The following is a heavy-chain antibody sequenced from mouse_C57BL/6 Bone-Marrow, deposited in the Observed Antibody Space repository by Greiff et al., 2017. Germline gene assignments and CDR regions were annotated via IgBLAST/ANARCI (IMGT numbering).Heavy chain of an antibody. CDR2: IRLKSDNYAT. Sequence: EVQVVESGGGLVQPGGSMKLSCVASGFTFSNYWMNWVRQSPEKGLEWVAQIRLKSDNYATHYAESVKGRFTISRDDSKSSVYLQMNNLRAEDTGIYYCTGRLLYYFDVWGKGTTVTVSS. V-gene: IGHV6-3*01. J-gene: IGHJ1*03. CDR3: TGRLLYYFDV. CDR1: GFTFSNYW. D-gene: IGHD3-2*02.